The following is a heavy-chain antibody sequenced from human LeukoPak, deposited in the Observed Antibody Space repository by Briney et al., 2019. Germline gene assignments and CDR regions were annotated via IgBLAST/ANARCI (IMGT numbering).Heavy chain of an antibody. CDR2: ISSSSSYI. CDR1: GFTVSSNY. Sequence: GGSLRLSCAASGFTVSSNYMSWVRQAPGKGLEWVSSISSSSSYIYYADSVKGRFTISRDNAKNSLYLQMNSLRAEDTAVYYCASPLTTVTTGDYWGQGTLVTVSS. D-gene: IGHD4-17*01. J-gene: IGHJ4*02. V-gene: IGHV3-21*01. CDR3: ASPLTTVTTGDY.